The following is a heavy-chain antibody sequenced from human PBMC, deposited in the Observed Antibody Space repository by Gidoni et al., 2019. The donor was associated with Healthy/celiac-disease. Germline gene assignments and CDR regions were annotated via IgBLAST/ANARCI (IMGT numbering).Heavy chain of an antibody. J-gene: IGHJ4*01. CDR2: MNTNSGNT. D-gene: IGHD1-26*01. CDR3: ARESRGSIGRLDY. CDR1: GSTFTSYD. V-gene: IGHV1-8*01. Sequence: QVQLVQSGAEGKKPGASVKVARKASGSTFTSYDINWVRQATGHGLEWMGWMNTNSGNTGYAQKFQGRVTMTRTTSISTAYMELSSLGSEDTAVYYCARESRGSIGRLDYWGHGPLVTVSS.